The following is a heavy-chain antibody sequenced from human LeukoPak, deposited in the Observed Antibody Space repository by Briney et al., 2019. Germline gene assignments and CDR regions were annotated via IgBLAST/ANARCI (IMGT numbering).Heavy chain of an antibody. J-gene: IGHJ4*02. V-gene: IGHV1-18*01. CDR2: ISAYNGNT. Sequence: ASVKVSCKASGYTFTSYGISWVRQAPGQGLEWMGWISAYNGNTNYAQKLQGRVTVTTDTSTSTAYMELRSLRFDDTAVYYCARGDIAWELPTRFDYWGQGTLVTVSS. CDR3: ARGDIAWELPTRFDY. D-gene: IGHD1-26*01. CDR1: GYTFTSYG.